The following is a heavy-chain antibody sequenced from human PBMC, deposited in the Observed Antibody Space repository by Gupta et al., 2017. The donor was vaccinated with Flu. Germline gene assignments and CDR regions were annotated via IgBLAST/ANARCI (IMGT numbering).Heavy chain of an antibody. J-gene: IGHJ5*02. CDR2: IRGSGSGS. CDR3: AKGVTVAATGLIDR. V-gene: IGHV3-23*01. Sequence: QGPGKGLGWVATIRGSGSGSFYADSVKGRFTISRDNSRNTLYLKLNSLEIEDTALYYCAKGVTVAATGLIDRWGQGTLVTVSS. D-gene: IGHD6-13*01.